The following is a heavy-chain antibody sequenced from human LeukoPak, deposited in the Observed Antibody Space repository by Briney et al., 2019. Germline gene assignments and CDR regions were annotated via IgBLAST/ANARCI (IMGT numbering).Heavy chain of an antibody. CDR2: IGIGGDT. Sequence: GGSLRLSCTATGFIFKDFDLHWVRQGPGDGLDWVAAIGIGGDTHYSGSVKGRLTISREDAKNSLFLHMDNLRAGDTAVYYCARDRFGMDVWGRGTTVIVSS. J-gene: IGHJ6*02. V-gene: IGHV3-13*01. CDR3: ARDRFGMDV. CDR1: GFIFKDFD.